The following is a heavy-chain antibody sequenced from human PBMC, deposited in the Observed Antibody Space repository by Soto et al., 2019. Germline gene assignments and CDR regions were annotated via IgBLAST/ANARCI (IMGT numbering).Heavy chain of an antibody. CDR2: INSDGTTI. CDR1: GFSFSRNW. D-gene: IGHD2-2*01. V-gene: IGHV3-74*01. CDR3: AGDPLPEY. Sequence: GGSLRLSCAASGFSFSRNWMHWFRQAPGKGLVWVSRINSDGTTITYADSVKGRFTISRDNAKNTLYLQMNSLRADDTGVYYCAGDPLPEYWGQGXLVTVSS. J-gene: IGHJ4*02.